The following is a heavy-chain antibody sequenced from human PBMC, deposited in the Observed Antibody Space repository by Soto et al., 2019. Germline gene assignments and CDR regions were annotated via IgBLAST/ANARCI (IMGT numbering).Heavy chain of an antibody. CDR3: AREKSVLAAIGDD. Sequence: PVGSLRLSFASSGFTFSAYWLPWVRLTPGKGLEWVANIDRDGTETHSVYSVKGRFTISRDNSEDPLYLQMNNLRAGDTAVYYCAREKSVLAAIGDDWGQGTRVTVSS. V-gene: IGHV3-7*01. CDR1: GFTFSAYW. CDR2: IDRDGTET. D-gene: IGHD2-15*01. J-gene: IGHJ4*02.